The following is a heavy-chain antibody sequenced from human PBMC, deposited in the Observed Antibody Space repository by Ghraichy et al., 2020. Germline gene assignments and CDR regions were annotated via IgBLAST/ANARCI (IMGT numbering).Heavy chain of an antibody. J-gene: IGHJ2*01. Sequence: GGSLRLSCAASGFTFSTYWMSWVRQAPGKGLEWVANIKQHGSEKYYVDSVKGRFTIFRDNANNSLYLQLNSLRAEDTAVYYCARALCGYAYRSSYCNGWYFDLWGRGTLVTVSS. CDR1: GFTFSTYW. D-gene: IGHD5-18*01. CDR3: ARALCGYAYRSSYCNGWYFDL. CDR2: IKQHGSEK. V-gene: IGHV3-7*01.